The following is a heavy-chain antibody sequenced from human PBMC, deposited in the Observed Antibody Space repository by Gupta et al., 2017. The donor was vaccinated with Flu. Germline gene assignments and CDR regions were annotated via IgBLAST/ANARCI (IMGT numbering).Heavy chain of an antibody. CDR2: ISHSGST. CDR3: ARAPPWALDY. V-gene: IGHV4-34*01. D-gene: IGHD7-27*01. CDR1: GESFSGHW. J-gene: IGHJ4*02. Sequence: QVELQQWGAELLKYSAALSLICAVYGESFSGHWSPRVRPPQDKGLVWIGEISHSGSTKYSPSLKIRVTISLDTSKNQFSLRLTSGTAADTAVYYWARAPPWALDYWGQGSLVTVSS.